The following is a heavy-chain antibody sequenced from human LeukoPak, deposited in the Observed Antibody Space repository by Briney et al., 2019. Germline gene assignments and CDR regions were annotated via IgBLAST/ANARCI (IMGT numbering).Heavy chain of an antibody. J-gene: IGHJ3*02. CDR2: IYYSGST. CDR1: GGSISSSSYY. CDR3: ARQRFRLWFGELLRDAFDI. D-gene: IGHD3-10*01. Sequence: SETLSLTCTVSGGSISSSSYYWGWIRQPPGKGLEWIGSIYYSGSTYYNPSLKSRVTISVDTSKNQFSLKLSSVTAADTAVYYCARQRFRLWFGELLRDAFDIWGQGTMVTVSS. V-gene: IGHV4-39*01.